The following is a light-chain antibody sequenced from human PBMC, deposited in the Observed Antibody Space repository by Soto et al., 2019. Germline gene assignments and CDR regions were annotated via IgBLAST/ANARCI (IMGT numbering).Light chain of an antibody. Sequence: QSVLTQPPSASGTPGQTVTITCSGSNSNIGSNSVNWFQHLPGAVPKLLIFSNNQRPSGVPDRFSGSKSGTSASLAISGLQTEYESDYYCSAWDDSLVVVFGGGTKVTVL. CDR2: SNN. CDR3: SAWDDSLVVV. J-gene: IGLJ2*01. CDR1: NSNIGSNS. V-gene: IGLV1-44*01.